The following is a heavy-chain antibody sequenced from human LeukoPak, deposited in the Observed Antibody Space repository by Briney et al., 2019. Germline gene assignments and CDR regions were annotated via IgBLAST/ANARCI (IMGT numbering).Heavy chain of an antibody. CDR1: GFTFDDYA. CDR2: ISWNSGSI. CDR3: AKDSTNYYGSGSYYGY. J-gene: IGHJ4*02. D-gene: IGHD3-10*01. Sequence: PGGSLRLSCAASGFTFDDYAMHWVRQAPGKGLEWVSGISWNSGSIGYADSVKGRFTISRDNAKNSLYLQMNSLRAEDTALYYCAKDSTNYYGSGSYYGYWGQGTLVTVSS. V-gene: IGHV3-9*01.